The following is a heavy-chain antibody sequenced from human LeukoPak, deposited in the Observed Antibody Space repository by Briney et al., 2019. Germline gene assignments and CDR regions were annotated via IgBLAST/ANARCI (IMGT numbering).Heavy chain of an antibody. D-gene: IGHD3-10*01. Sequence: ASVKVSCKASGGTFSSYAISWVRQAPGQGLEWMGGIIPIFGTANYAQKFQGRVTITADESTSTAYMELSSLRSEDTAVYYCARARQIISHDAFDIWGQGTMVTVSS. J-gene: IGHJ3*02. V-gene: IGHV1-69*13. CDR1: GGTFSSYA. CDR2: IIPIFGTA. CDR3: ARARQIISHDAFDI.